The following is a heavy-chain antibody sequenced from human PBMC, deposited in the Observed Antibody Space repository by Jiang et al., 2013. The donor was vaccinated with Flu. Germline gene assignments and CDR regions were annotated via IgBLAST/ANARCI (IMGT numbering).Heavy chain of an antibody. Sequence: SVSSKSAAWNWIRQSPSRGLEWLGRTYYRSKWYNEYAVSVKSRITINPDTPKNQFSLQLNSVTPEDTAVYFCTRGFLRNGMDVWGPRDHGHRRL. D-gene: IGHD3-3*01. V-gene: IGHV6-1*01. CDR1: SVSSKSAA. J-gene: IGHJ6*01. CDR3: TRGFLRNGMDV. CDR2: TYYRSKWYN.